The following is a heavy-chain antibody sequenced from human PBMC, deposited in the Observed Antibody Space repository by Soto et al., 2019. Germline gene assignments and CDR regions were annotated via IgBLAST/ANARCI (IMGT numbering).Heavy chain of an antibody. Sequence: SETLSLTCTVSGGSISSGGYYWSWIRQHPGKGLEWIGYIYYSGSTYYNPSLKSRVTISVDTSKNQFSLKLTSVTAADTAVYYCARLDLRPNWFDPWGLGTLVTVSS. J-gene: IGHJ5*02. CDR3: ARLDLRPNWFDP. D-gene: IGHD4-17*01. V-gene: IGHV4-31*03. CDR1: GGSISSGGYY. CDR2: IYYSGST.